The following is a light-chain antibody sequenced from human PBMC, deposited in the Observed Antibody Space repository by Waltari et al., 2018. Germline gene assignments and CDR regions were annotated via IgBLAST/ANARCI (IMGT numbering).Light chain of an antibody. CDR3: QQSYSTPQT. V-gene: IGKV1-33*01. J-gene: IGKJ1*01. CDR1: QNITKY. Sequence: IQMTQSPSSLSASVGDRITITCQASQNITKYLNWYQQKPGKAPNLLIYDASNLEGGVPSRFSGRGSGTDFTFTISSLQAEDFATYYCQQSYSTPQTFGQGTKVEIK. CDR2: DAS.